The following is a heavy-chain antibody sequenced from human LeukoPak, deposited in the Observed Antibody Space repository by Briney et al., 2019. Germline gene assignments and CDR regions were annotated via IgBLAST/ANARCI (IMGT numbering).Heavy chain of an antibody. CDR2: ISYDGSNK. CDR1: GFTFSSYG. V-gene: IGHV3-30*18. D-gene: IGHD2-15*01. CDR3: AKEVDCSGASCYPRDYHFGMDV. Sequence: GGSLRLSCAASGFTFSSYGMHWVRQAPGKGLEWVAVISYDGSNKYYADSVKGRFTISRDNSKNTLYLQMNSLRAEDTAVYYCAKEVDCSGASCYPRDYHFGMDVWGQGTTVTVSS. J-gene: IGHJ6*02.